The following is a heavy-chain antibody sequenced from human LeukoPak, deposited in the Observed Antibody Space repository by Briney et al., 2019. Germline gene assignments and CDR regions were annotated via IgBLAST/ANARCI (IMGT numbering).Heavy chain of an antibody. D-gene: IGHD3-3*01. V-gene: IGHV1-2*02. J-gene: IGHJ4*02. Sequence: ASVKVSCKASGYTFTGYYMHWVRQAPGQGLEWMGWINPNSGGTNYAQKFQGRVTMTRDTSISTAYMELSSLRSEDTAVYYCARGLSSVDPFYYDFWSGYYTPDYWGQGTLVTVSS. CDR3: ARGLSSVDPFYYDFWSGYYTPDY. CDR2: INPNSGGT. CDR1: GYTFTGYY.